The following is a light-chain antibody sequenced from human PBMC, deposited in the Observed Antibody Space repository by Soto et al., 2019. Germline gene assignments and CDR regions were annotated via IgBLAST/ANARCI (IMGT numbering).Light chain of an antibody. J-gene: IGLJ2*01. CDR2: EGS. V-gene: IGLV2-23*01. Sequence: QSALTQPASVSGSPGQSITISCTGTSSDVGSYNLVSWFQQHPGKAPKLMICEGSKRPSGVSNRFSGSKSGNTASLTISGLQAEDEADYYCASYAPSNTVVFGGGTKLTVL. CDR1: SSDVGSYNL. CDR3: ASYAPSNTVV.